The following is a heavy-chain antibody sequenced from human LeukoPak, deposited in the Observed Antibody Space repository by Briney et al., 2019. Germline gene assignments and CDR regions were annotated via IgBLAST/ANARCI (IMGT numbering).Heavy chain of an antibody. D-gene: IGHD4-17*01. V-gene: IGHV3-74*01. Sequence: PGGSLRLSCVASGFTFGSYWMHWVRQAPGKGLVWVSRVNSDGSTTSYADSVKGRFTISRDNAKNSLYLQMNSLRADDTAVYYCARDLFLNGDYHSFDYWGQGTLVAVSS. CDR3: ARDLFLNGDYHSFDY. CDR2: VNSDGSTT. CDR1: GFTFGSYW. J-gene: IGHJ4*02.